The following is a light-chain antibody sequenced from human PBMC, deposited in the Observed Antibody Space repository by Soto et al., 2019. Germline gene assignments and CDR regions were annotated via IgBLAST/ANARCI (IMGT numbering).Light chain of an antibody. Sequence: QSVLTQPPSASGTPGQRVTISCSGSSSNIGSNTVNWYQQLPGTAPKLLIYSNNQRPSGVPDRFSGSKSGTSASLAISGLQSEDEADYYCAAWDDCLNGLYVFVTGTKVTVL. CDR3: AAWDDCLNGLYV. CDR2: SNN. CDR1: SSNIGSNT. V-gene: IGLV1-44*01. J-gene: IGLJ1*01.